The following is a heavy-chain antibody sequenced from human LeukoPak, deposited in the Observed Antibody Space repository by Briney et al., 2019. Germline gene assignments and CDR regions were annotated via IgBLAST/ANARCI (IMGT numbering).Heavy chain of an antibody. D-gene: IGHD3-3*01. CDR3: AREGLDDFWSGQNGAFDI. V-gene: IGHV3-30-3*01. Sequence: PGGSLRLSCAASGFTFSSYAMHWVRQAPGKGLEWVAVISYDGSNKYYADSVKGRFTISRDNSKNTLYLQMNSLRAEDTAVYYCAREGLDDFWSGQNGAFDIWGQGTMVTVSS. CDR1: GFTFSSYA. CDR2: ISYDGSNK. J-gene: IGHJ3*02.